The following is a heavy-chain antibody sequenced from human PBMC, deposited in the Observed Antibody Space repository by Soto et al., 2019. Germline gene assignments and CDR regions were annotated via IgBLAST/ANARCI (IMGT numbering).Heavy chain of an antibody. Sequence: SETLSLTCTVSGGSISSSSYYWVWIRQPPGKGLEWIGSIYYSGSTYYNPSLKSRVTISVDTSKNQFSLKLSSVTAADTAVYYCAVTKYDYGGKAMGYWGQGTLVTVSS. J-gene: IGHJ4*02. CDR2: IYYSGST. V-gene: IGHV4-39*01. CDR1: GGSISSSSYY. CDR3: AVTKYDYGGKAMGY. D-gene: IGHD4-17*01.